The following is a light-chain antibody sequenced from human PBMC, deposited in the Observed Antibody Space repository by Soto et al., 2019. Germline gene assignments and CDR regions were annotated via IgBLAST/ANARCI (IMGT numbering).Light chain of an antibody. CDR2: WAS. CDR3: HQYYTTPQT. V-gene: IGKV4-1*01. Sequence: VLTQSPSSLAVSLGERATVNCRSSQSVLDNSTNKSYLAWYQKKPGHPPKLLVHWASVREAGVPDRFSGGGSGTDFTLPISSLQAEDLAVYYCHQYYTTPQTFGQGTQLEIK. CDR1: QSVLDNSTNKSY. J-gene: IGKJ2*01.